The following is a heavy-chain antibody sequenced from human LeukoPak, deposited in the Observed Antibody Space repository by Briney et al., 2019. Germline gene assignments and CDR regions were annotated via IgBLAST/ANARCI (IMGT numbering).Heavy chain of an antibody. CDR1: GFTFTSSA. D-gene: IGHD6-19*01. J-gene: IGHJ4*02. V-gene: IGHV1-58*01. Sequence: ASVKVSCKASGFTFTSSAVQWVRQARGQRLEWIGWIVVGSGNTNYAQKFQERVTITRDMSTSTAYMELSSLRSEDTAVYYCAAGRSTSGWVLFSDYWGQGTLVTVSS. CDR2: IVVGSGNT. CDR3: AAGRSTSGWVLFSDY.